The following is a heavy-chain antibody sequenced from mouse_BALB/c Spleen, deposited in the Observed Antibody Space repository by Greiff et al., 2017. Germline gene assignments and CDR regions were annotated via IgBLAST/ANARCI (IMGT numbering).Heavy chain of an antibody. V-gene: IGHV5-17*02. CDR1: GFTFSSFG. J-gene: IGHJ2*01. CDR3: ARYRLDY. CDR2: ISSGSSTI. Sequence: EVKLVESGGGLVQPGGSRKLSCAASGFTFSSFGMHWVRQAPEKGLEWVAYISSGSSTIYYADTVKGRFTISRDNPKDTLFLQMTSLRSEDTAVYYCARYRLDYWGQGTTLTVSS.